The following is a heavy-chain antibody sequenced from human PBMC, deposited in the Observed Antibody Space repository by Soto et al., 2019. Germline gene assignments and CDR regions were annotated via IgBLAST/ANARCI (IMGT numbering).Heavy chain of an antibody. J-gene: IGHJ1*01. D-gene: IGHD6-19*01. CDR1: GFTFSSYS. CDR3: ARDLWAAVADAEYFQH. CDR2: ISSSSSYI. Sequence: PGGSLRLSCAASGFTFSSYSMNWVRQAPGKGLEWVSSISSSSSYIYYADSVKGRFTISRDNAKNSLYLQMNSLRAEDTAVYYXARDLWAAVADAEYFQHWGQGTLVTVSS. V-gene: IGHV3-21*01.